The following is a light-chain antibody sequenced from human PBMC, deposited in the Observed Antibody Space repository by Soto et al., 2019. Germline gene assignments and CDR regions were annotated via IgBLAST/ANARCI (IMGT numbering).Light chain of an antibody. V-gene: IGKV1-5*03. CDR2: KAS. CDR1: QSISNW. CDR3: QQYDTYWT. J-gene: IGKJ1*01. Sequence: DIQMTQSPSTLSASVGDRVIITCRASQSISNWLARYQQKPGKAPNLLIYKASSLKSGVPSRFSGSGSGTEFTLTISSLQPDDFATYYCQQYDTYWTFGQGTKV.